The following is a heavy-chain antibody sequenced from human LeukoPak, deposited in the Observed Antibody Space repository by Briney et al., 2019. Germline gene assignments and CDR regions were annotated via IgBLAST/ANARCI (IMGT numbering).Heavy chain of an antibody. V-gene: IGHV4-30-2*01. D-gene: IGHD6-19*01. Sequence: SQTLSLTCAVSGGSISSGGYSWSWIRQPPGKGLEWIGYIYHSGSTYYNPSFKSRVTISVDRSKNQFSLKLSSVTAADTAVYYCARAIAVAGSRGDAFDIWGQGTMVTVSS. CDR2: IYHSGST. CDR1: GGSISSGGYS. CDR3: ARAIAVAGSRGDAFDI. J-gene: IGHJ3*02.